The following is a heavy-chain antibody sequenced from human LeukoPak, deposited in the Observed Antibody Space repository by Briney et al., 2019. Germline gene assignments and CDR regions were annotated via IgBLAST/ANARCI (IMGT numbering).Heavy chain of an antibody. CDR2: IYSGGST. CDR1: GFTVSTNY. CDR3: ARVRPYDYVWGSYRPFDY. D-gene: IGHD3-16*02. V-gene: IGHV3-53*01. J-gene: IGHJ4*02. Sequence: PGGSLRLSCAASGFTVSTNYMSWVRQAPGKGLEWISVIYSGGSTYYADSVKGRFTISRDISKNTLYLQMNSLRAEDTAVYYCARVRPYDYVWGSYRPFDYWGQGTLVTVSS.